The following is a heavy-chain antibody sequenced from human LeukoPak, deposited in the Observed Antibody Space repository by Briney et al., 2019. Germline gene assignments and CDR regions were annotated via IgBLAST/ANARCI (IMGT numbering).Heavy chain of an antibody. CDR2: ISSSGSTI. J-gene: IGHJ1*01. V-gene: IGHV3-11*01. Sequence: PGGSLRLSCAASGFTFSDYYMSWIRQAPGKGLEWVSYISSSGSTIYYADSLKGRFTISRDNAKNSLYLQMNSLRAEDTAVYYCARAYKDRSLAGKKEFFQHWGQGTLVTVSS. D-gene: IGHD6-19*01. CDR3: ARAYKDRSLAGKKEFFQH. CDR1: GFTFSDYY.